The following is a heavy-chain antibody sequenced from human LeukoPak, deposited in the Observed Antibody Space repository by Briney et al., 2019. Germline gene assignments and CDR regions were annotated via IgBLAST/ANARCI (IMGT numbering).Heavy chain of an antibody. D-gene: IGHD1-26*01. CDR1: GYTFTSYY. J-gene: IGHJ3*02. Sequence: ASVKVSCKASGYTFTSYYIHWVRQAPGQGLEWMGLINPSAGSTNYAQKFQGRVTMTRDTSTSTVYMELSSLRSEDTALYYCAREGIDVGASRLGAFDIWGQGTMVTVSS. CDR2: INPSAGST. V-gene: IGHV1-46*01. CDR3: AREGIDVGASRLGAFDI.